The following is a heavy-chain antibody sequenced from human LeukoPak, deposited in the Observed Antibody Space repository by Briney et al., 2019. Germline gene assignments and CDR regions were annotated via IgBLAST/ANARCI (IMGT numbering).Heavy chain of an antibody. Sequence: ASVKVSCKASGGTFISYAISWVRQAPGQGLEWMGGIIPIFGTANYAQKFQGRVTITADESTSTAYMELSSLRSEDTAVYYCARDQGGVLRFLEWLLYHWGQGTLVTVSS. D-gene: IGHD3-3*01. CDR3: ARDQGGVLRFLEWLLYH. CDR1: GGTFISYA. J-gene: IGHJ5*02. V-gene: IGHV1-69*13. CDR2: IIPIFGTA.